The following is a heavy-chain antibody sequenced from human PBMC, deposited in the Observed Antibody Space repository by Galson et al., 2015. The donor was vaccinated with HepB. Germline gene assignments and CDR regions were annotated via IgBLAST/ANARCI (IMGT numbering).Heavy chain of an antibody. D-gene: IGHD2-21*02. CDR1: GFTFSRNA. CDR2: ITGGGVT. V-gene: IGHV3-23*01. CDR3: VKGGRDCDY. J-gene: IGHJ4*02. Sequence: SLRLSCAASGFTFSRNAMSWVRQAPGKGLEWVSVITGGGVTYYADSVKGLFTISRDNSENTLYLQMNSLRAEDTAVYYCVKGGRDCDYWGQGTLVTVSS.